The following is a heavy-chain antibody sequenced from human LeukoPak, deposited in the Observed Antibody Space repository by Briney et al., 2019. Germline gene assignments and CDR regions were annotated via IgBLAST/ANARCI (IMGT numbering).Heavy chain of an antibody. Sequence: PSETLSLTCAVSGGSISSSNWWSWVRQPPGKGLEWIGEIYHSGSTNYNRSLKRRVTIAVATSKKHFSLKLSSVPAADTCVDYCEGTSMSFGYYYYMDVWGKGTTVTISS. J-gene: IGHJ6*03. V-gene: IGHV4-4*02. CDR1: GGSISSSNW. D-gene: IGHD2-2*01. CDR3: EGTSMSFGYYYYMDV. CDR2: IYHSGST.